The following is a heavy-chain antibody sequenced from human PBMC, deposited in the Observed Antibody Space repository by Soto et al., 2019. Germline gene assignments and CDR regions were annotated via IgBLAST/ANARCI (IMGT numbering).Heavy chain of an antibody. CDR3: ARERVIAVAGILNAFDI. J-gene: IGHJ3*02. V-gene: IGHV1-46*01. Sequence: ASVKVSCKASGYTFTSYYMHWVRQAPGQGLEWMGIINPSGGSTSYAQKFQGRVTMTRDTSTSTVYMELSSLRSEDTAVYYSARERVIAVAGILNAFDIWGQGTMVTVSS. D-gene: IGHD6-19*01. CDR2: INPSGGST. CDR1: GYTFTSYY.